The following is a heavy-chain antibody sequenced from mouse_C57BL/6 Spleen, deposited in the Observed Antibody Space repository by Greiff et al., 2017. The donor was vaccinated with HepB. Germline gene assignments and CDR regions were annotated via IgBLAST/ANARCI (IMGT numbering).Heavy chain of an antibody. V-gene: IGHV1-82*01. CDR1: GYAFSSSW. J-gene: IGHJ4*01. Sequence: VQLQQSGPELVKPGASVKISCKASGYAFSSSWMNWVKQRPGKGLEWIGRIYPGDGDTNYNGKFKGKATLTADKSSSTAYMQLSSLTSEDSAVYFCARDDDYAMDYWGQGTSVTVSS. D-gene: IGHD2-12*01. CDR3: ARDDDYAMDY. CDR2: IYPGDGDT.